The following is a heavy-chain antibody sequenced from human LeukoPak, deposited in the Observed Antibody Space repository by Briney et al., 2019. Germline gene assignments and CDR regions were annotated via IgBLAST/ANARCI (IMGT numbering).Heavy chain of an antibody. CDR2: VYYSGST. Sequence: SETLSLTCTVSGGSISSYYWSWIRQPPGKGLEWLGYVYYSGSTSHNPSLRSRVTISVDTSKNQFSLKVSSVTAADTAVYYCARGGYSGSDWTTWGQGTLVTVSS. CDR3: ARGGYSGSDWTT. J-gene: IGHJ5*02. V-gene: IGHV4-59*01. D-gene: IGHD5-12*01. CDR1: GGSISSYY.